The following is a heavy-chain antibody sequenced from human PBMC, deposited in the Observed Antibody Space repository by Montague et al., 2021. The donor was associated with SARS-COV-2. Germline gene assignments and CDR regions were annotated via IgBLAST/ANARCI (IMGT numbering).Heavy chain of an antibody. CDR1: GDAISGNTYK. V-gene: IGHV4-39*01. D-gene: IGHD6-19*01. CDR2: VSSSGRT. CDR3: ARLALSGWPSYYLYGLDV. J-gene: IGHJ6*01. Sequence: SETLSLTCTVSGDAISGNTYKWGWIRQPPGKGLEFIASVSSSGRTHYXXXLQSRVTLSVDTSKNEISLKVTSVTAADTSVYYCARLALSGWPSYYLYGLDVWGPGTMITVSS.